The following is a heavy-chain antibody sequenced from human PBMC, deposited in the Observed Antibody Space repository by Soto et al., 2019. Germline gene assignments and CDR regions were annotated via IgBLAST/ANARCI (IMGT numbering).Heavy chain of an antibody. CDR2: IYYSGIM. Sequence: SLSLSCPVSGVSISSGGYYWSWSRQPPGEGLEWIGYIYYSGIMYYNPSLKSRITLSVDTSKNQFSLKLSSVTDADTAVYYCARDMFKVGYGGNAGYFDLWGRGTLVTVSS. V-gene: IGHV4-31*03. D-gene: IGHD4-17*01. J-gene: IGHJ2*01. CDR3: ARDMFKVGYGGNAGYFDL. CDR1: GVSISSGGYY.